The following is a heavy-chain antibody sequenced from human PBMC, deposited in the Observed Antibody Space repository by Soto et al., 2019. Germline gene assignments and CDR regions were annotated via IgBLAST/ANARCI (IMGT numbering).Heavy chain of an antibody. CDR2: ISGSGGST. CDR1: GFTFSSYA. Sequence: PGGSLRLSCAASGFTFSSYAMSWVRQAPGKGLEWVSAISGSGGSTYYADSVKGRFTISRDNSKNTLYLQMNSLRAEDTAVYYCAKVGGYCSGGSCYLFDYWGQGTLVTVSS. CDR3: AKVGGYCSGGSCYLFDY. J-gene: IGHJ4*02. V-gene: IGHV3-23*01. D-gene: IGHD2-15*01.